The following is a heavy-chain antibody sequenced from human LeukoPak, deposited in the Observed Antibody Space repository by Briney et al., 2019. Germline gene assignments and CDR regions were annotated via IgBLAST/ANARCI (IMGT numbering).Heavy chain of an antibody. Sequence: SETLSLTCAVYGGSFSGYYWSWIRQPPGKGLEWIGEINHSGSTNYNPSLKSRVTISVDTSKNQFSLKLSSVTAADTAVYYCARRSSSLDYWGQGTLVTVSS. CDR2: INHSGST. V-gene: IGHV4-34*01. CDR1: GGSFSGYY. CDR3: ARRSSSLDY. D-gene: IGHD6-13*01. J-gene: IGHJ4*02.